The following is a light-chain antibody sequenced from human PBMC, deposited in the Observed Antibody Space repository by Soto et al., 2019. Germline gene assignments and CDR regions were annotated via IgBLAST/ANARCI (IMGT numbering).Light chain of an antibody. CDR3: QQLNSYPWLG. Sequence: DIQLTQSPSFLSAFVGARVTITCRASQGISSYLAWYQQKPGKATKLLIYAASTLQSGVPSRFSGSGSGTEFTLTISSLQPEDFATDYCQQLNSYPWLGFGVGTKVEIK. V-gene: IGKV1-9*01. CDR2: AAS. CDR1: QGISSY. J-gene: IGKJ4*01.